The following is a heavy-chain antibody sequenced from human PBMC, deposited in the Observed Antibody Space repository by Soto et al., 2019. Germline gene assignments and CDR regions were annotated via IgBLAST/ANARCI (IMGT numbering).Heavy chain of an antibody. V-gene: IGHV3-23*01. Sequence: GGSLRLSCAASGFTFSSYAMSWVRQAPGKGLEWVSAISGSGGSTYYADSVKGRFTISRDNSKNTLYLQMNSLRAEDTAVYYCAKDVVYCSGGSCPQRIHYYYYCMDVWGQGTTVTGSS. CDR2: ISGSGGST. D-gene: IGHD2-15*01. CDR1: GFTFSSYA. J-gene: IGHJ6*02. CDR3: AKDVVYCSGGSCPQRIHYYYYCMDV.